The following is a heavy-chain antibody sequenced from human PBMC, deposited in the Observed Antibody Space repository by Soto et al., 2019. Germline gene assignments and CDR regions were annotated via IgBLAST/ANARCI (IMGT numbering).Heavy chain of an antibody. CDR2: IVPMLGTP. V-gene: IGHV1-69*01. J-gene: IGHJ6*02. CDR3: ARNGTYSSSLSQYSGMDV. CDR1: GGTFDNFI. Sequence: QVQLVQSGAEVKEPGSSVRVSCEASGGTFDNFIMNWVRQTPGQGLEWMGGIVPMLGTPTYAEKFKGRVTISATGSTSTMYMEVTSLRSDDTAIYYCARNGTYSSSLSQYSGMDVWGQGTTVTVSS. D-gene: IGHD1-26*01.